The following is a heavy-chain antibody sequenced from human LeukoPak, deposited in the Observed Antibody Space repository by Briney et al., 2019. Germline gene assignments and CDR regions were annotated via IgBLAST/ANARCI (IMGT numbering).Heavy chain of an antibody. CDR3: ARGHYYDSSGYKTNYGMDV. CDR2: INPSGGST. CDR1: GYTFTRHY. V-gene: IGHV1-46*01. Sequence: ASVKVSCKVSGYTFTRHYMNWVRQAPGQGLEWMGIINPSGGSTSYAQKFQGRVTMTRDTSTSTVYMELSSLRSEDTAVYYCARGHYYDSSGYKTNYGMDVXGQXTXVTVSS. J-gene: IGHJ6*02. D-gene: IGHD3-22*01.